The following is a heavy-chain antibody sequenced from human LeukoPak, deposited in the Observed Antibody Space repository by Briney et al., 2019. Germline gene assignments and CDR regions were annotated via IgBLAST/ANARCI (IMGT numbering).Heavy chain of an antibody. CDR2: FDPEDGET. CDR3: ARGQRVSESKYYYYYYGMDV. J-gene: IGHJ6*02. V-gene: IGHV1-24*01. CDR1: GYTLTELS. D-gene: IGHD6-6*01. Sequence: ASVKVSCKVSGYTLTELSMHWVRQAPGKGLEWMGGFDPEDGETIYAQKFQGRVTMTEDTSTDTAYMELSSLRSEDTAVYYCARGQRVSESKYYYYYYGMDVWGQGTTVTVSS.